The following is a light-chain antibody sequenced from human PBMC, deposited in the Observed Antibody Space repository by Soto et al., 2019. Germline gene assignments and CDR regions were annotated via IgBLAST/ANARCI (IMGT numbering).Light chain of an antibody. CDR3: HTYDNSRDWDVV. J-gene: IGLJ2*01. Sequence: QPVLTKPPSVSGAPGQRVTISCTGSSSNIGAGYAVHWYQQLPGTAPKLLISDNNSRPSGVPDRFSGSRSGTSASLAITGLRAEDEGDYYGHTYDNSRDWDVVFCGGTKLTVL. CDR2: DNN. V-gene: IGLV1-40*01. CDR1: SSNIGAGYA.